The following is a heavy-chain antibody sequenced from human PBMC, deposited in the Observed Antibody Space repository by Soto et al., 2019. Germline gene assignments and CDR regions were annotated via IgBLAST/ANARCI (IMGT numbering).Heavy chain of an antibody. CDR2: ISDSGGLT. J-gene: IGHJ3*02. V-gene: IGHV3-23*01. CDR3: ARRAFGSSRSFDI. CDR1: GFAFSSHP. D-gene: IGHD6-6*01. Sequence: GGSLRLSCTASGFAFSSHPMSWVRQAPERGLEWVSGISDSGGLTYNADSVKGRFTISRDNSKNTLYLQMNSLRAEDTALYYCARRAFGSSRSFDIWGQGTMVTVSS.